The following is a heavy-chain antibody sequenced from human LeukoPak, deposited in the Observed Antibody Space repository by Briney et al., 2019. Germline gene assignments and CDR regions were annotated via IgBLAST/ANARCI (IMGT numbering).Heavy chain of an antibody. V-gene: IGHV3-20*04. CDR2: INWNGGRT. D-gene: IGHD6-19*01. CDR3: ARAVSNSGWYGSVDY. J-gene: IGHJ4*02. Sequence: GGSLRLSCAASGFTLDDYGMSWVRQAPGKGLEWVSGINWNGGRTGYAESVKGRFTISRDNAKNSLYLQMNTLRAEDTALYYCARAVSNSGWYGSVDYWGQGTLVTVSS. CDR1: GFTLDDYG.